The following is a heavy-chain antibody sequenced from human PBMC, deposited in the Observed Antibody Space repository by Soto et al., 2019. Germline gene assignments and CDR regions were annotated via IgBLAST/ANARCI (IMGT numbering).Heavy chain of an antibody. V-gene: IGHV2-5*02. J-gene: IGHJ4*02. Sequence: SGPTLVNPTQTLTLTCTFSGFSLSTSGVGVGWIRQPPGKALEWLALIYWDDDKRYNPSLKSRLTITKDTSKNLVVLTMTNMDPVDTATYYCAHLPWQHLWPRAPVVYWGQGTPVTVSS. D-gene: IGHD5-18*01. CDR2: IYWDDDK. CDR3: AHLPWQHLWPRAPVVY. CDR1: GFSLSTSGVG.